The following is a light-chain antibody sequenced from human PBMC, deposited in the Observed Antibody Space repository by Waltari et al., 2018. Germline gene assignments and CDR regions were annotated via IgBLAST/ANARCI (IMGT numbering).Light chain of an antibody. CDR2: HTS. V-gene: IGKV3-20*01. J-gene: IGKJ1*01. CDR3: QHYKSLPVS. CDR1: QSVSTY. Sequence: IGLTQSPGTLSLSPGERATLSCRASQSVSTYLAWSQQKPGQAPRLLIYHTSTRATGIPDRFSGSGSGTDFSLTISGLEPEDFAVYYCQHYKSLPVSFGQGTRVEIK.